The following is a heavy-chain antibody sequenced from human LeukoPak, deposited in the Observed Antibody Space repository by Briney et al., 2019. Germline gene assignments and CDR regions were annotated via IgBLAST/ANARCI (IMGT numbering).Heavy chain of an antibody. D-gene: IGHD6-19*01. J-gene: IGHJ6*02. CDR1: GGSIRSSYYY. Sequence: KPSETLSLTCTVSGGSIRSSYYYWGWIRQPPGKGLEWIGSIYDSGSTYYNPSLKSRVTISVDTSKNQFSLKLSSVTAADTAVYYCARDDVSAGAVAGVHYYYGMDVWGQGTTVTVSS. CDR3: ARDDVSAGAVAGVHYYYGMDV. V-gene: IGHV4-39*07. CDR2: IYDSGST.